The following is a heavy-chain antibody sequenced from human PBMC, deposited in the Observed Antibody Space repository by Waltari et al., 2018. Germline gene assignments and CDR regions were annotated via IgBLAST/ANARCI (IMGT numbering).Heavy chain of an antibody. D-gene: IGHD2-15*01. J-gene: IGHJ4*02. CDR3: AKDDWMVAAYFDY. V-gene: IGHV3-23*01. CDR2: ISGSGGST. CDR1: ALTSPTYP. Sequence: EVQLLESGGGLVQPGGSLRPSPPASALTSPTYPPTSVRRAPGKGLGWVSAISGSGGSTYYADSVKGRFTISRDNSKNTLYLQMNSLRAEDTAVYYCAKDDWMVAAYFDYWGQGTLVTVSS.